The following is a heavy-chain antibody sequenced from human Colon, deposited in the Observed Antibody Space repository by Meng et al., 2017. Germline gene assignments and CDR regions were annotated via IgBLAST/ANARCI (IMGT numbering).Heavy chain of an antibody. D-gene: IGHD3-10*01. CDR1: GFTFSSYS. CDR3: ARVNRGVPNLAY. V-gene: IGHV3-21*01. Sequence: EVQRVESGGGLVKPGGSLRLSCAASGFTFSSYSMNWVRQAPGKGLEWVSSISSSSSYIYYADSVKGRFTISRDNAKNSLYLQMNSLRAEDTAVYYCARVNRGVPNLAYWGQGTLVTVSS. J-gene: IGHJ4*02. CDR2: ISSSSSYI.